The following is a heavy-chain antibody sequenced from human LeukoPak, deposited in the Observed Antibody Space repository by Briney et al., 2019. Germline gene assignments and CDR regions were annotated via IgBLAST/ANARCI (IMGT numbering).Heavy chain of an antibody. CDR1: GGSFSGYY. CDR3: AREKVTYYYDSSGYYYAPFDY. CDR2: INHSGST. Sequence: SETLSLTCAVYGGSFSGYYWSWIRQPPGKGLEWIGEINHSGSTNYNPSLKSRVTISVDTSKNQFSLKLSSVTAADTAVYYCAREKVTYYYDSSGYYYAPFDYWGQGTLVTVSS. V-gene: IGHV4-34*01. J-gene: IGHJ4*02. D-gene: IGHD3-22*01.